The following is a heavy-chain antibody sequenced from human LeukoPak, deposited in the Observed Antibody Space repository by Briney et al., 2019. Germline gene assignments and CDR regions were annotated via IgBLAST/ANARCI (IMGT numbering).Heavy chain of an antibody. Sequence: SETLSLTCTVSGGSISSYYWSWIRQPPGKGLEWIGYIYYSGSTNYNPSLKSRVTISVDTSKNQFSLKLSSVTAADTAVYYCARGIAAWNWFDPWGQGTLVTVSS. CDR2: IYYSGST. D-gene: IGHD6-13*01. CDR3: ARGIAAWNWFDP. J-gene: IGHJ5*02. CDR1: GGSISSYY. V-gene: IGHV4-59*01.